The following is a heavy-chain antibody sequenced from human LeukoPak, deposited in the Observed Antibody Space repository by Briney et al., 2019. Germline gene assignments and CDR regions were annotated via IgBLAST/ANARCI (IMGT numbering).Heavy chain of an antibody. CDR2: ISSSCSTI. CDR1: GFTFSDYY. V-gene: IGHV3-11*01. J-gene: IGHJ3*02. Sequence: GGSLRLSCAASGFTFSDYYMSWIRQAPGKGLEWVSYISSSCSTIYYADSVKGRFTISRDNAKNSLYLQMNSLRAEDTAVYYCATSYPLAYCGGDCPSDAFDIWGQGTMVTVSS. D-gene: IGHD2-21*02. CDR3: ATSYPLAYCGGDCPSDAFDI.